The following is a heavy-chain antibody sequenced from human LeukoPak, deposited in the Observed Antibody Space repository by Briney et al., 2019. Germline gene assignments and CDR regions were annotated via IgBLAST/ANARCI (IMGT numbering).Heavy chain of an antibody. V-gene: IGHV1-46*01. J-gene: IGHJ6*02. D-gene: IGHD5-18*01. CDR2: INPSGGST. CDR1: GYTFTSYD. CDR3: ARDQRGKRGYSYGTGYYYYGMDV. Sequence: ASVKVSCKASGYTFTSYDINWVRQAPGQGLEWMGIINPSGGSTSYAQKFQGRVTMTRDTSTSTVYMELSSLRSEDAAVYYCARDQRGKRGYSYGTGYYYYGMDVWGQGTTVTVSS.